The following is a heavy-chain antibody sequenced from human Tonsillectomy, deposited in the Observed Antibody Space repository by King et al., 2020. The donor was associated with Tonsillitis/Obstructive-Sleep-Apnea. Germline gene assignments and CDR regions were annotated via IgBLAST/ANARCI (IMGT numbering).Heavy chain of an antibody. CDR2: IYPGDSDT. CDR3: EVRVFGYCNTNSCTSFDF. J-gene: IGHJ4*02. V-gene: IGHV5-51*03. CDR1: GYSFTSYW. Sequence: VQLVESGAEVKKPGESLKISCKGSGYSFTSYWIGWVRQMPGKGLEWMGIIYPGDSDTRYSPSFQGQVTISADKSMSTAYLQWSSLKASDTAIYDCEVRVFGYCNTNSCTSFDFWGPGTLVTVSS. D-gene: IGHD2-2*03.